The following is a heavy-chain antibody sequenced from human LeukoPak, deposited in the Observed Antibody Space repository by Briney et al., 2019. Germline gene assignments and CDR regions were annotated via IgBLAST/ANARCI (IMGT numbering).Heavy chain of an antibody. Sequence: AGGSLRLSCAASGFTFSSYAMSWVRQAPGKGLEWVSAISGSGGSTYYADSVKGRFTISRDNSKNTLYLQLNSLRAEDTAVYYCAKDRLRVVPAALFDYWGQGTLVTVSS. CDR1: GFTFSSYA. V-gene: IGHV3-23*01. D-gene: IGHD2-2*01. CDR3: AKDRLRVVPAALFDY. CDR2: ISGSGGST. J-gene: IGHJ4*02.